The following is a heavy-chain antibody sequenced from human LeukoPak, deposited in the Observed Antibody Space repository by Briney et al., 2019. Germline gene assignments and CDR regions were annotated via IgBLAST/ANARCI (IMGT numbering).Heavy chain of an antibody. CDR2: IKQGGSEK. V-gene: IGHV3-7*01. Sequence: PGGSLRLSCAASGFTFSSYWMSWVRQAPGKGLEWVANIKQGGSEKYYVDSVKGRFTISRDNAKNSLYLQMNSLRAEDTAVYYCARFALQLGYRSSTSCQPHNWFDPWGQGTLVTVSS. D-gene: IGHD2-2*01. CDR3: ARFALQLGYRSSTSCQPHNWFDP. J-gene: IGHJ5*02. CDR1: GFTFSSYW.